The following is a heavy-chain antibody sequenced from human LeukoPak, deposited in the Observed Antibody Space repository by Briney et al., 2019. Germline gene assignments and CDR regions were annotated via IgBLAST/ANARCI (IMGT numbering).Heavy chain of an antibody. CDR3: ARYLTCYYDSSGYYHYYYYYMDV. CDR2: ISSSSSYI. CDR1: GFTLSSYS. D-gene: IGHD3-22*01. J-gene: IGHJ6*03. Sequence: PGGSLRLSCAASGFTLSSYSMNWVRQAPGKGLEWVSSISSSSSYIYYADSVKGRSTISRDNAKNSLYLQMNSLRAEDTAVYYCARYLTCYYDSSGYYHYYYYYMDVWGKGTTVTVSS. V-gene: IGHV3-21*01.